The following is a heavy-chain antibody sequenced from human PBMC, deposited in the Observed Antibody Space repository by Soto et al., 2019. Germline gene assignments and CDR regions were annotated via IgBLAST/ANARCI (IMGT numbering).Heavy chain of an antibody. J-gene: IGHJ6*02. CDR2: ISYDGSNK. CDR3: AREGYSYGYYYYYGMDV. D-gene: IGHD5-18*01. CDR1: GFTFSSYA. Sequence: GGSLRLSCAASGFTFSSYARHWVRQAPGKGLEWVAVISYDGSNKYYADSVKGRFTISRDNSKNTLYLQMNSLRAEDTAVYYCAREGYSYGYYYYYGMDVWGQGTTVTVSS. V-gene: IGHV3-30-3*01.